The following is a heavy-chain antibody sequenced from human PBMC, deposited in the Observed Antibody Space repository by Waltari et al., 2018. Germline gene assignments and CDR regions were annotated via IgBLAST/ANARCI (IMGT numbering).Heavy chain of an antibody. D-gene: IGHD5-12*01. Sequence: QVQLVQSGSEVKKPGASVKVSCKAYGNTHSGSFFPWVRQAPGQGLEWMGWIDANSGGTSYAQQFQGRVTLTRDTSITTAYMDLSSLTSDDTAIYYCARDPPRSFGGYDSWGQGTLVTVSS. CDR2: IDANSGGT. V-gene: IGHV1-2*02. CDR1: GNTHSGSF. J-gene: IGHJ4*02. CDR3: ARDPPRSFGGYDS.